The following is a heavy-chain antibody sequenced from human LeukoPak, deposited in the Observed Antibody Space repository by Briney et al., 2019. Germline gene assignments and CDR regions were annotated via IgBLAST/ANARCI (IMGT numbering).Heavy chain of an antibody. D-gene: IGHD4-11*01. CDR1: GFTWGRYG. V-gene: IGHV3-30*18. CDR2: ISYDGSNK. J-gene: IGHJ4*02. Sequence: GRSLRLSCAASGFTWGRYGVYCVREAPGKGLGRVAVISYDGSNKYYADSVEGRFTISRDNSKNTLYLQMNSLRAEDTAVYYCAKILPDTVTADYWGQGTLVTVSS. CDR3: AKILPDTVTADY.